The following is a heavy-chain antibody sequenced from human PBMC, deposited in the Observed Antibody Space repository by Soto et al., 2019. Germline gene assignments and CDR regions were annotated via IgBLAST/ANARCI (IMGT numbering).Heavy chain of an antibody. CDR1: EFTFSSYW. Sequence: EVQLVESGGGLVQPGGSLRLSCAASEFTFSSYWMYWVRQAPGKGLEWVANIKQDGSDKYYVDSVKGRFTISRDNAKNSLYLQMNSLRAEDTAFYYCVCKVWDYWGQEPWSPSPQ. CDR3: VCKVWDY. CDR2: IKQDGSDK. J-gene: IGHJ4*01. V-gene: IGHV3-7*01. D-gene: IGHD3-16*01.